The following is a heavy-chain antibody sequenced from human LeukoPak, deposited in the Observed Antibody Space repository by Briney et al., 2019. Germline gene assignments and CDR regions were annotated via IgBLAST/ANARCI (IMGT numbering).Heavy chain of an antibody. CDR2: IIPIFGTA. Sequence: SVKVSCKASGGTFSSYAISWVRQAPGQGLEWMGGIIPIFGTANYAQKFQGRVTITADESTSTAYMELSSLRSDDTAVYYCARDEDYGISVNVDYWGQGTLVTVSS. CDR1: GGTFSSYA. J-gene: IGHJ4*02. V-gene: IGHV1-69*13. D-gene: IGHD4-17*01. CDR3: ARDEDYGISVNVDY.